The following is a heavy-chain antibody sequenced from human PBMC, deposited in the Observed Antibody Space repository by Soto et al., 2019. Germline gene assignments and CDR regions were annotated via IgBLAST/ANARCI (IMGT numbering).Heavy chain of an antibody. V-gene: IGHV3-30*18. CDR1: GFTFKSYG. Sequence: GGSLRLSCAASGFTFKSYGMHWVRQAPGKGLEWVAVISYDGNNKYYADSVKGRFTIPRDIPKNTLYLQLNSLRAEDTAVYYCAKEGLYKTLDYWGQGTLVTVSS. CDR2: ISYDGNNK. CDR3: AKEGLYKTLDY. D-gene: IGHD1-1*01. J-gene: IGHJ4*02.